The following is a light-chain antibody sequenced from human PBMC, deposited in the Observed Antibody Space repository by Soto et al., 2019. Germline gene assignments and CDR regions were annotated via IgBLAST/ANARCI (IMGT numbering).Light chain of an antibody. CDR1: QTVSSTS. CDR3: RQYGSSPYS. J-gene: IGKJ2*03. CDR2: GAS. V-gene: IGKV3-20*01. Sequence: EIVLTQSPGTLSLSPGEGATLSCRASQTVSSTSLAWYQQRPGQAPRLLIYGASSRATGIPDRFSGSGSGTDFTLTISRLEPEDFAVYYCRQYGSSPYSFGQGTKLEIK.